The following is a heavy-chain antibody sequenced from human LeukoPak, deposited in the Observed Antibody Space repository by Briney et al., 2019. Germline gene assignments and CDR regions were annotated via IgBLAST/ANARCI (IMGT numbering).Heavy chain of an antibody. CDR3: ARDLGATRNYDAFDI. D-gene: IGHD1-26*01. CDR2: IIPIFGTA. V-gene: IGHV1-69*05. CDR1: GGTFSSYA. Sequence: GASVKVSCKASGGTFSSYAISWVRQAPGQGLEWMGGIIPIFGTANYAQKFQGRVTITTDESTSTAYMELSSLRSEDTAVYYCARDLGATRNYDAFDIWGKGTTVTVSS. J-gene: IGHJ3*02.